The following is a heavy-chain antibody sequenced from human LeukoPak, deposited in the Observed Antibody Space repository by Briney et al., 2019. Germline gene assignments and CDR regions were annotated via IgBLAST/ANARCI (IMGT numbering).Heavy chain of an antibody. CDR1: GGSISSYY. Sequence: PSETLSLTCTVSGGSISSYYWSWIRQPPGKGLEWIGRIYTSGSTNYNPSLKSRVTMSVDTSKNQFSLKLSSVTAADTAVYYCARDPYCSSTSCKYGMDVWGQGTTVTVSS. J-gene: IGHJ6*02. D-gene: IGHD2-2*01. CDR3: ARDPYCSSTSCKYGMDV. V-gene: IGHV4-4*07. CDR2: IYTSGST.